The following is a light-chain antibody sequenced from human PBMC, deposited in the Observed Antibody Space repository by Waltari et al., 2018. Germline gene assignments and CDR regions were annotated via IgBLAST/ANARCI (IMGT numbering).Light chain of an antibody. CDR3: CSYARSSTFV. Sequence: QSALTQPASVSGSPGQSITISCTGTSSDVGRYNLVSWSQQHPGKPPQLMIYEVSKRPSGVSNRFSGSKSGNTASLTISGLQTEDEADYYCCSYARSSTFVFGAGTKVSVL. V-gene: IGLV2-23*02. CDR1: SSDVGRYNL. J-gene: IGLJ1*01. CDR2: EVS.